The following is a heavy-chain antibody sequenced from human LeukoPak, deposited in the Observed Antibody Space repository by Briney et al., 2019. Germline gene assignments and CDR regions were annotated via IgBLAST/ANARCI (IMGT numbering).Heavy chain of an antibody. CDR3: AKVVGPTTHPHAFDI. CDR1: GFTFSSYA. D-gene: IGHD1-26*01. J-gene: IGHJ3*02. CDR2: ISGSGGST. V-gene: IGHV3-23*01. Sequence: GGSLRLSCAASGFTFSSYAMSWVRQAPGKGLEWVSAISGSGGSTYYADSVKGRFTISRDNSKDTLYLQMNSLRAEDTAVYYCAKVVGPTTHPHAFDIWGQGTMVTVSS.